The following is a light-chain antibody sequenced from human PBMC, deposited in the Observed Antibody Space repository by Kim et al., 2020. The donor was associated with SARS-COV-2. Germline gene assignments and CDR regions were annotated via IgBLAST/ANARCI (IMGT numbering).Light chain of an antibody. CDR2: DVS. Sequence: QSALTQPASVSGSPGQSITISCTGSNSDVGGYDYVSWYQQHPDKAPKLLIYDVSKRPSGVSNRFSGPKSGNTASLTISGLQAEDEADYYCSSSTTNNTLIFGGGTQLTVL. J-gene: IGLJ2*01. V-gene: IGLV2-14*03. CDR3: SSSTTNNTLI. CDR1: NSDVGGYDY.